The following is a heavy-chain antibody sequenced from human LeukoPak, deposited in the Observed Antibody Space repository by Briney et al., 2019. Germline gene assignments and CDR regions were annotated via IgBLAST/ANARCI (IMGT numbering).Heavy chain of an antibody. CDR1: GGTFSSYA. D-gene: IGHD3-22*01. CDR3: ARMIADLLVDY. V-gene: IGHV1-69*05. CDR2: IIPIFGTA. J-gene: IGHJ4*02. Sequence: GASVKVSCKASGGTFSSYAISWVRQAPGQGLEWMGRIIPIFGTANYAQKYQGRVTITTDESTSTAYMELSSLRSEDTAVYYCARMIADLLVDYWGQGTLVTVSS.